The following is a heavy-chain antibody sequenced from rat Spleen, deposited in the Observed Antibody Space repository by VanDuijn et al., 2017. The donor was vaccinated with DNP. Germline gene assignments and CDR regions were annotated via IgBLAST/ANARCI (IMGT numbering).Heavy chain of an antibody. Sequence: EVQLVESGGGLVQPGRSLKLSCAASGFTFSDYDMTWVRQAPKKGLEWVATIIYDGSRTYYRDSVKGRFTVSRDNGKNTLYLQMNSLRSEDTATYYCARGDYGSNRYAMDAWGQGTSVTVSS. D-gene: IGHD1-4*01. CDR2: IIYDGSRT. CDR3: ARGDYGSNRYAMDA. J-gene: IGHJ4*01. V-gene: IGHV5S10*01. CDR1: GFTFSDYD.